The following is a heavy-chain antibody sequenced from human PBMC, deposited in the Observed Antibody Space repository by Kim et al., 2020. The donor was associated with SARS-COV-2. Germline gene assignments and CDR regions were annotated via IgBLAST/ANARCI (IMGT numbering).Heavy chain of an antibody. CDR1: GGTFSSYA. Sequence: SVKVSCKASGGTFSSYAISWVRQAPGQGLEWIGGIIPIFGTANYAQKFQGRVTITADESTSTAYMELSSLRSEDTAVYYCARGRGLVGIAAAGRPNWFDPWGQGTLVTVSS. J-gene: IGHJ5*02. D-gene: IGHD6-13*01. CDR3: ARGRGLVGIAAAGRPNWFDP. CDR2: IIPIFGTA. V-gene: IGHV1-69*13.